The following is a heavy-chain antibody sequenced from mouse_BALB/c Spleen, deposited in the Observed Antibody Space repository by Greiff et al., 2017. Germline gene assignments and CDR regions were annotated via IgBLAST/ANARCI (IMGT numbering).Heavy chain of an antibody. J-gene: IGHJ4*01. Sequence: QVHVKQSGPGLVQPSQSLSITCTVSGFSLTSYGVHWVRQSPGKGLEWLGVIWSGGSTDYNAAFISRLSISKDNSKSQVFFKMNSLQANDTAIYYCARNDGYSLYAMDYWGQGTSVTVSS. CDR2: IWSGGST. V-gene: IGHV2-2*02. CDR3: ARNDGYSLYAMDY. CDR1: GFSLTSYG. D-gene: IGHD2-3*01.